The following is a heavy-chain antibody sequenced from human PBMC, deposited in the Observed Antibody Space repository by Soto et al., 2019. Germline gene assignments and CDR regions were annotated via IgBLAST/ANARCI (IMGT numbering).Heavy chain of an antibody. CDR2: ISYDGSNK. Sequence: ESGGGVVQPGRSLRLSCAASGFTFSSYAMHWVRQAPGKGLEWVAVISYDGSNKYYADSVKGRFTISRDNSKNTLYLQMNSLRAEDTAVYYCARDFAKSIAAAGNSCWGQGTLVTVSS. V-gene: IGHV3-30-3*01. CDR1: GFTFSSYA. D-gene: IGHD6-13*01. J-gene: IGHJ4*02. CDR3: ARDFAKSIAAAGNSC.